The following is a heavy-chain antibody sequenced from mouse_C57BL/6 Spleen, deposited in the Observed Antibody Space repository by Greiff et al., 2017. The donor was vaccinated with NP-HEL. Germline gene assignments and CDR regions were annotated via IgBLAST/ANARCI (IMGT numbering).Heavy chain of an antibody. D-gene: IGHD2-1*01. J-gene: IGHJ1*03. CDR1: GYAFSSYW. V-gene: IGHV1-80*01. CDR3: ARFQRNEGYFDV. Sequence: QVQLQQSGAELVKPGASVKISCKASGYAFSSYWMNWVKQRPGKGLEWIGQIYPGDGDTNYNGKFKGKATLTADKSSSTAYMQLSSLTSEDSAVYFCARFQRNEGYFDVWGTGTTVTVSS. CDR2: IYPGDGDT.